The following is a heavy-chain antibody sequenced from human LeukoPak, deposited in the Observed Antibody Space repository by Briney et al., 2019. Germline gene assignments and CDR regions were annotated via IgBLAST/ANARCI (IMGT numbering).Heavy chain of an antibody. CDR1: GFTFSNFA. CDR2: IVGSSST. Sequence: GGSLRLSCAASGFTFSNFAMTWVRQAPGKGLEWVSSIVGSSSTYYADSLKGRFTISRDNAKNSLYLQMNSLRAEDTAVYYCARIGVGSSRDYWGQGTLVTVSS. CDR3: ARIGVGSSRDY. J-gene: IGHJ4*02. V-gene: IGHV3-21*01. D-gene: IGHD3-22*01.